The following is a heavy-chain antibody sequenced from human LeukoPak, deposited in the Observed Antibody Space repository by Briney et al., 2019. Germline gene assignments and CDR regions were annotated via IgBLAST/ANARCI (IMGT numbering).Heavy chain of an antibody. D-gene: IGHD6-6*01. CDR3: ARGPSDPYYFDY. Sequence: SETLSLTCTVSGGSISSGDYYWSWIRQPPGKGLEWIGYIYYSGSTYYNPSLKSRVTISVDTSKNQFSLKLSSVTAADTAVYYCARGPSDPYYFDYWGQGTLVTVSS. J-gene: IGHJ4*02. CDR1: GGSISSGDYY. CDR2: IYYSGST. V-gene: IGHV4-30-4*01.